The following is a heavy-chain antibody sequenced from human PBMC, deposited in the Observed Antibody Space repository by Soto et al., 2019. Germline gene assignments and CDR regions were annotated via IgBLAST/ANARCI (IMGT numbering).Heavy chain of an antibody. V-gene: IGHV4-30-4*01. CDR3: ARVGPWVPYYYDSSPYTFENWFDP. CDR2: IYHGGSA. D-gene: IGHD3-22*01. Sequence: SETLSLTCTVSGGSISSGDYYWSWIRQPPGKGLEWIGYIYHGGSAYYNPSLNSRVTLSIDMTNNHVSLILNSVTAADTAVYYCARVGPWVPYYYDSSPYTFENWFDPWGRGTLVTVSS. CDR1: GGSISSGDYY. J-gene: IGHJ5*02.